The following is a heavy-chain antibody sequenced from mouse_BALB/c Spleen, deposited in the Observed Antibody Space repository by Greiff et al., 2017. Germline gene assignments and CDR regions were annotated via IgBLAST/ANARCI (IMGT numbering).Heavy chain of an antibody. CDR2: INPSNGGT. J-gene: IGHJ1*01. V-gene: IGHV1S81*02. CDR1: GYTFTSYY. Sequence: QVQLKESGAELVKPGASVKLSCKASGYTFTSYYMYWVKQRPGQGLEWIGEINPSNGGTNFNEKFKSKATLTVDKSSSTAYMQLSSLTSEDSAVYYCTRCSSYWYFDVWGAGTTVTVSS. CDR3: TRCSSYWYFDV. D-gene: IGHD1-1*01.